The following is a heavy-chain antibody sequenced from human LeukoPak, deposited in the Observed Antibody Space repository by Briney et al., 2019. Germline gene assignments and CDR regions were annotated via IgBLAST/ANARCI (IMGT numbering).Heavy chain of an antibody. CDR3: ARVYYYDSSGPSSYFDY. V-gene: IGHV4-59*01. D-gene: IGHD3-22*01. CDR2: IYYSGST. Sequence: SETLSLTCTVSGGSISSYYWSWIRQPPGKGLEWIGYIYYSGSTNYNPSLKSRVTISVDTSKNQFSLKLSSVTAADMAVYCCARVYYYDSSGPSSYFDYWGQGTLVTVSS. CDR1: GGSISSYY. J-gene: IGHJ4*02.